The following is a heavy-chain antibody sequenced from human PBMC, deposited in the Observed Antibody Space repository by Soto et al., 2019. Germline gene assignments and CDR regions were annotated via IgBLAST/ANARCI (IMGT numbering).Heavy chain of an antibody. J-gene: IGHJ6*02. CDR1: GGSFSGYY. D-gene: IGHD4-4*01. CDR2: INHSGST. V-gene: IGHV4-34*01. CDR3: ARGTVTTSYGMDV. Sequence: QVQLQQWGAGLLKPSETLSLTCAVYGGSFSGYYWSWIRQPPGKGLEWIGEINHSGSTNYNPSLKSRVTISVDTSKNQFSLKLSSVTAADTAVYYCARGTVTTSYGMDVWGQGTTVTVSS.